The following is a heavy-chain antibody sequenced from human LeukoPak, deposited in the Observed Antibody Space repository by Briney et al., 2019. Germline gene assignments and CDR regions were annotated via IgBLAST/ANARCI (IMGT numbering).Heavy chain of an antibody. Sequence: GGSLRLSCAASGFTFDDYAMHWVRHAPGKGLEWVSGISWNSGSIGYADSVKGRFTISRDNAKNSLYLQMNSLRAEDTALYYCAKDISYYYDSSGYSAFDYWGQGTLVTVSS. CDR1: GFTFDDYA. V-gene: IGHV3-9*01. D-gene: IGHD3-22*01. CDR2: ISWNSGSI. J-gene: IGHJ4*02. CDR3: AKDISYYYDSSGYSAFDY.